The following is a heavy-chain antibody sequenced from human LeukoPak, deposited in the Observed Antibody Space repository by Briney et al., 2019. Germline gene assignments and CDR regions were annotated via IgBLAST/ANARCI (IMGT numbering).Heavy chain of an antibody. Sequence: GASVKVACKASENTFTNYYMHWVRQAPGQGLEWLGLINPNGGRTAYAQNFQGRVTMTRDTSTTTLYLELSSLRSDDTAVYYCATDRGAYYFDYWGQGTLVTVSS. CDR1: ENTFTNYY. CDR3: ATDRGAYYFDY. V-gene: IGHV1-46*01. D-gene: IGHD3-10*01. J-gene: IGHJ4*02. CDR2: INPNGGRT.